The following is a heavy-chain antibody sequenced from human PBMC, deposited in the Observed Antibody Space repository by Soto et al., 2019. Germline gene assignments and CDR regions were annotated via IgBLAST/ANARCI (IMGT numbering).Heavy chain of an antibody. V-gene: IGHV3-21*01. CDR1: GFTFSSYS. CDR3: ARDQGGYYDSSGYLQAFDI. Sequence: GGSLILSCAASGFTFSSYSMNWVRQAPGKGLEWVSSISSSSSYIYYADSVKGRFTISRDNAKNSLYLQMNSLRAEDTAVYYCARDQGGYYDSSGYLQAFDIWGQGTMVTVSS. CDR2: ISSSSSYI. D-gene: IGHD3-22*01. J-gene: IGHJ3*02.